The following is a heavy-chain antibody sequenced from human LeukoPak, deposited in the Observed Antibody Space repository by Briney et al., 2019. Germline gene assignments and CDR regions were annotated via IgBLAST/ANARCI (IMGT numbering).Heavy chain of an antibody. CDR3: AREPILDTIFGVVITDYYYYYGMDV. J-gene: IGHJ6*02. CDR2: IIPILGIA. Sequence: GASVKVSCKASGGTFSSYAISWVRQAPGQGLEWVGRIIPILGIANYAQKFQGRVTITADKSTSTAYMELSSLRSEDTAVYYCAREPILDTIFGVVITDYYYYYGMDVWGQGTTVTVSS. V-gene: IGHV1-69*04. D-gene: IGHD3-3*01. CDR1: GGTFSSYA.